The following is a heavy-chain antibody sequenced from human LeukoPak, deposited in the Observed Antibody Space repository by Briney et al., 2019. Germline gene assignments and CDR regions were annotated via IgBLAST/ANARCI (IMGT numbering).Heavy chain of an antibody. D-gene: IGHD3-22*01. CDR2: IRSRSSYI. J-gene: IGHJ3*02. CDR3: TRDRDDDSSGSIDDAFDI. V-gene: IGHV3-21*01. Sequence: PGGSLRLSCAASGFTFSSYSMNWVRQAPGKGLEWVSSIRSRSSYIYNADSVKGRFTISRDNAKNSLYLQMNSLRAEDTAVYYCTRDRDDDSSGSIDDAFDIWGQGTMVTVSS. CDR1: GFTFSSYS.